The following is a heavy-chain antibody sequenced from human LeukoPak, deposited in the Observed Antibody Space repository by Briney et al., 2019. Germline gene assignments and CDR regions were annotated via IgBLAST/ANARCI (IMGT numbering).Heavy chain of an antibody. D-gene: IGHD5-24*01. Sequence: PGGSLRLSCAASGFTFSTYGMHWVRQAPGKGLEWVAFISYDGSNKYYRDSVKGRFTISRHNAKNSLYLQMNSLRAEDTAMYYCARGGDGYNSDLDYWGQGTLVTVSS. J-gene: IGHJ4*02. CDR1: GFTFSTYG. CDR3: ARGGDGYNSDLDY. CDR2: ISYDGSNK. V-gene: IGHV3-30*03.